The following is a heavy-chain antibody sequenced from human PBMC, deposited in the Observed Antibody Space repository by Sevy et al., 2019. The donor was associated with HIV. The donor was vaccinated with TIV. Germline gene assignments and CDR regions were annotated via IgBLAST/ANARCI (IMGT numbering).Heavy chain of an antibody. J-gene: IGHJ4*02. CDR2: FDPGDGET. D-gene: IGHD3-22*01. CDR1: GFTLSKVS. CDR3: TITKDYYDNSGYPFDY. V-gene: IGHV1-24*01. Sequence: ASVKVSCKVSGFTLSKVSMHWVRQAPGKGLEGMGTFDPGDGETIYAQKFQGRVTMTEDTSTDTAYMELSSLRSEDTAVFYCTITKDYYDNSGYPFDYWGQGTLVTVSS.